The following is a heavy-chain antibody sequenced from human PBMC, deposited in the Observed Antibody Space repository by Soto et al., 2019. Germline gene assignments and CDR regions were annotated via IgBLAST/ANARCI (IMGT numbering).Heavy chain of an antibody. CDR1: GFTFTGSA. D-gene: IGHD3-22*01. CDR2: IVVGRGNT. Sequence: ASVKVSCKASGFTFTGSAVQWVRQARGQRLEWIGWIVVGRGNTNYAQKFQERVTITRDMSTRTAYMELSSLRSEDTAVYYCAADRHYYYDSSGNYRWTFDIWGQGTMVTVS. CDR3: AADRHYYYDSSGNYRWTFDI. V-gene: IGHV1-58*01. J-gene: IGHJ3*02.